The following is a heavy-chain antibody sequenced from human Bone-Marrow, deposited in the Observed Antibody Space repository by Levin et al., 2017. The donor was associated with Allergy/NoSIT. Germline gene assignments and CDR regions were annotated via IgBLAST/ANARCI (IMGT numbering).Heavy chain of an antibody. CDR3: AKRDCTGGRCYHAFDY. D-gene: IGHD2-8*02. CDR1: GYSFTTYW. CDR2: IYPGDSDT. V-gene: IGHV5-51*01. Sequence: ASVKVSCKGSGYSFTTYWIGWVRQMPGKGLEWMGIIYPGDSDTRYSPSFQGQVTISVDKSSSTAYLQWSSLKASDTAMYYCAKRDCTGGRCYHAFDYWGQGTLVTVSS. J-gene: IGHJ4*02.